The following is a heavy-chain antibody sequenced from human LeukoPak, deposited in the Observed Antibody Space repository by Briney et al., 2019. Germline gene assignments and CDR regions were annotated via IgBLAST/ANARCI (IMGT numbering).Heavy chain of an antibody. J-gene: IGHJ4*02. CDR1: GYTFTSHD. D-gene: IGHD6-6*01. V-gene: IGHV1-8*01. CDR2: MNPNSGNT. Sequence: ASVKVSCKASGYTFTSHDINWVRQATGQGLEWMGWMNPNSGNTGYAQKFQGRVTMTRNTSISTAYMELSSLRSEDTAVYYCARRGRGDTGGIAARRKGTDYWGQGTLVTVSS. CDR3: ARRGRGDTGGIAARRKGTDY.